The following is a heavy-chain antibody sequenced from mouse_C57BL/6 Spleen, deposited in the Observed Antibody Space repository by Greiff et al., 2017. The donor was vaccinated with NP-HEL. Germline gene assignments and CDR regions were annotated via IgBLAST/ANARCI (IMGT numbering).Heavy chain of an antibody. J-gene: IGHJ4*01. V-gene: IGHV1-80*01. CDR3: AIPTGTDYYAMDY. Sequence: VQRVESGAELVKPGASVKISCKASGYAFSSYWMNWVKQRPGKGLEWIGQIYPGDGDTNYNGKFKGKATLTADKSSSTAYMQLSSLTSEDSAVYFCAIPTGTDYYAMDYWGQGTSVTVSS. D-gene: IGHD4-1*02. CDR2: IYPGDGDT. CDR1: GYAFSSYW.